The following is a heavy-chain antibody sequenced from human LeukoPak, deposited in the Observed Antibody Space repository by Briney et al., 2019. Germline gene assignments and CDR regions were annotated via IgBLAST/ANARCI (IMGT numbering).Heavy chain of an antibody. CDR2: IYPGDSDT. V-gene: IGHV5-51*01. Sequence: IIYPGDSDTRYSPSFQGQVTISADKSISTAYLQWSSLKASDTAMYYCARGDGYNYSPDYWGQGTLVTVSS. CDR3: ARGDGYNYSPDY. D-gene: IGHD5-24*01. J-gene: IGHJ4*02.